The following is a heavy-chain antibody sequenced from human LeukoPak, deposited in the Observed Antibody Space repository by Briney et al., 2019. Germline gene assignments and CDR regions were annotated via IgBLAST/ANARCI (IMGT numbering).Heavy chain of an antibody. D-gene: IGHD4-11*01. CDR3: AKERHVGLQQTYYYMDV. CDR2: ISGSGGST. Sequence: PGGSLRLSCAASGFTFSSYAMSWVRQAPGKGLEWVSAISGSGGSTYYADSVKGRFTISRDNSKNTLYLQMNSLRPEDTAVYYCAKERHVGLQQTYYYMDVWGKGTTVTVSS. CDR1: GFTFSSYA. J-gene: IGHJ6*03. V-gene: IGHV3-23*01.